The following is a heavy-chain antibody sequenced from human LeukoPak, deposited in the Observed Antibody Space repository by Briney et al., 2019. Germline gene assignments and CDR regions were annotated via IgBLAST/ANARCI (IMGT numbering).Heavy chain of an antibody. CDR1: GFTFSSYA. CDR2: ISGSGGSI. J-gene: IGHJ4*02. V-gene: IGHV3-23*01. CDR3: AKDGSGYSYGSDYFDY. D-gene: IGHD5-18*01. Sequence: GGSLRLSCAASGFTFSSYAMSWVRQAPGKGLEWVSAISGSGGSIYYADSVKGRFTISRDNSKNTLYLQMNSLRAEDTAVYYCAKDGSGYSYGSDYFDYWGQGTLVTVSS.